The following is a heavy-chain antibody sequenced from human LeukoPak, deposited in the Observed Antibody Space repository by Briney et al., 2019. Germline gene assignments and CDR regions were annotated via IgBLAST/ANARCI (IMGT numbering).Heavy chain of an antibody. CDR3: ARAYYDILTGREDAFDI. Sequence: ASVKVSCKASGYTFTSYAMHWVRQAPGQRLEWMGWINAGNGNTKYPQKFQGRVTITRDTSASTAYMELSSLRSEDTAVYYCARAYYDILTGREDAFDIWGQGTMVTVSS. V-gene: IGHV1-3*01. D-gene: IGHD3-9*01. J-gene: IGHJ3*02. CDR1: GYTFTSYA. CDR2: INAGNGNT.